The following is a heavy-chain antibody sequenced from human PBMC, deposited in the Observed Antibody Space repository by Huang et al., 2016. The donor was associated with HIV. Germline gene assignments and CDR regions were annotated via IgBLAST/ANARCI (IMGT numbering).Heavy chain of an antibody. D-gene: IGHD6-19*01. J-gene: IGHJ4*02. CDR1: GYTVDSYG. CDR2: IGPHSGKQ. V-gene: IGHV1-18*04. Sequence: HVQLVQSGADVKKPGASVKVSCKASGYTVDSYGINGVRQAPGQGLEWRGWIGPHSGKQSHAQKLQGRVTMTTDTPTSTPYMELRILTSDDTAVYYCARDATGYGTGWSTEFDYWGQGTLVTVSS. CDR3: ARDATGYGTGWSTEFDY.